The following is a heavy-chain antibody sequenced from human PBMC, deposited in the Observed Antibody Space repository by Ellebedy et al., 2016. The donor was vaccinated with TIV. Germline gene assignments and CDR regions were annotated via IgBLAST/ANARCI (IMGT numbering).Heavy chain of an antibody. CDR2: IIPIFGTA. CDR3: ARDQGYYDSSGYPYYYYGMDV. CDR1: GGTFSSYA. Sequence: SVKVSXXASGGTFSSYAISWVRQAPGQGLEWMGGIIPIFGTANYAQKFQGRVTITADESTSTAYMELSSLRSEDTAVYYCARDQGYYDSSGYPYYYYGMDVWGQGTTVTVSS. D-gene: IGHD3-22*01. J-gene: IGHJ6*02. V-gene: IGHV1-69*13.